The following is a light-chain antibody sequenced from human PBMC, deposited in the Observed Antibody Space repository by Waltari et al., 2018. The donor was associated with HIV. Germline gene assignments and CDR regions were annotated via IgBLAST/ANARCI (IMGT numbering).Light chain of an antibody. V-gene: IGKV2-28*01. CDR3: MQALQTPVT. CDR2: LGS. J-gene: IGKJ4*01. Sequence: EIVMTQSPVSLPVTAGEPASISCRSSQSLLYSSGYNYLDWYLQRPGQSPQLLIFLGSNRASGVPDRFSGGGSGTYFTLKISRVEAEDVGIYYCMQALQTPVTFGGGTKVEIK. CDR1: QSLLYSSGYNY.